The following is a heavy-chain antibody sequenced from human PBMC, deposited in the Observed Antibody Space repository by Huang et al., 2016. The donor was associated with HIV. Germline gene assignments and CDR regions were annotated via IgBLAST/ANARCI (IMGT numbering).Heavy chain of an antibody. D-gene: IGHD3-10*01. Sequence: QLQLQESGPGLVKPSETLSLTCTVSGGSIRSDNYYWGWIRQPPGTGLEWIGSIYYGGSTYYNPSLKSRVTITVDTSKNQFSLKMRSVTAADTAVYYCARLPGSITMIRGVITDPYWGQGTLVTVSS. CDR3: ARLPGSITMIRGVITDPY. J-gene: IGHJ4*02. CDR2: IYYGGST. CDR1: GGSIRSDNYY. V-gene: IGHV4-39*01.